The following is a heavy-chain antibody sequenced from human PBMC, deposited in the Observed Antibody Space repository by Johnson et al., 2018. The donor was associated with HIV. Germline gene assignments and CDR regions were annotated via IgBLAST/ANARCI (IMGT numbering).Heavy chain of an antibody. CDR3: TREGDYSYVEAFDI. Sequence: VQLMESGGGLVKPGGSLRLFCAASGFTFSNAWMSWVRQAPGKGLEWVGRIKSKTDGGTTDYAAPVKGRFTISRDDSKSIAYLQMNSLKTEDTAVYYCTREGDYSYVEAFDIWGQGTMVTVSS. D-gene: IGHD2-15*01. CDR2: IKSKTDGGTT. J-gene: IGHJ3*02. CDR1: GFTFSNAW. V-gene: IGHV3-15*01.